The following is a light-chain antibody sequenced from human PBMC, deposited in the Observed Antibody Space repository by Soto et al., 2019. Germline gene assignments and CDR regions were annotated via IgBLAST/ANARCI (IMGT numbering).Light chain of an antibody. CDR3: SSYTRSSTPV. V-gene: IGLV2-14*01. CDR2: EVS. Sequence: QSALTQPASVSGYPGQSITISCTGTSSDVGGYNYVSWYQQYPGKAPKLIIYEVSNRPSGVSSRFSGSKSGNTASLTISGLQAEDEADYYCSSYTRSSTPVFGGGTKLTVL. J-gene: IGLJ2*01. CDR1: SSDVGGYNY.